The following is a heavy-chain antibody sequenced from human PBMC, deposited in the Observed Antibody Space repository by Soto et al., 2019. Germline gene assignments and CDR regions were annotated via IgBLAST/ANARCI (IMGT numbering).Heavy chain of an antibody. CDR3: ARNPHFDRSTEPGY. Sequence: GGSLRLSCAASGFTFSNYWISWVRQAPGKGLKWVANIKQDGSEKYYVDSVKGRFSISRDNAKNSLYLQMNSLRVEDTAMYYCARNPHFDRSTEPGYWGQGTRVTVSS. CDR1: GFTFSNYW. D-gene: IGHD3-9*01. CDR2: IKQDGSEK. V-gene: IGHV3-7*04. J-gene: IGHJ4*02.